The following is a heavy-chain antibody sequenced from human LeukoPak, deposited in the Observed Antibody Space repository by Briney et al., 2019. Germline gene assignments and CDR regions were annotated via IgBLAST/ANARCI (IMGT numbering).Heavy chain of an antibody. CDR2: ISYSAST. V-gene: IGHV4-39*01. CDR3: ARLPTDLLAFDY. J-gene: IGHJ4*02. CDR1: GGSISSSSHY. D-gene: IGHD2-8*02. Sequence: PSETLSLTCTVSGGSISSSSHYWGWIRQPPGKGLEWIASISYSASTYYNPSLKSRVTISVDTFKNQFSLKLSSVTATDTAVYYCARLPTDLLAFDYWGQGTLVTVSS.